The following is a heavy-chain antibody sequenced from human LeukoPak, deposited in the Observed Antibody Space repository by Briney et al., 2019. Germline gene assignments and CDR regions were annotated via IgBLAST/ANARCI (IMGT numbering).Heavy chain of an antibody. D-gene: IGHD6-13*01. CDR3: AKDFSSSPDAFDI. Sequence: GGSLRLSCAASGFTFSSYAMSWVRQAPGKGLEWVSAISGSGGSTYYADSVKGRFTVSRDNSKNTLYLQMNSLRAEDTAVYYCAKDFSSSPDAFDIWGQGTMVTVSS. V-gene: IGHV3-23*01. J-gene: IGHJ3*02. CDR1: GFTFSSYA. CDR2: ISGSGGST.